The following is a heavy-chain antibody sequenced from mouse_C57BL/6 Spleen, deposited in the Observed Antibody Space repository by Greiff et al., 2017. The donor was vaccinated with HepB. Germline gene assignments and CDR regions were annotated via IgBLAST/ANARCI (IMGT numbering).Heavy chain of an antibody. CDR2: IDPETGGT. CDR3: TIPLLYYYGSSQFAY. V-gene: IGHV1-15*01. Sequence: QVQLQQSGAELVRPGASVTLSCKASGYTFTDYEMHWVKQTPVHGLEWIGAIDPETGGTAYNQKFKGKAILTADKSSSTAYMELRSLTSEDSAVYYCTIPLLYYYGSSQFAYWGQGTLVTVSA. D-gene: IGHD1-1*01. CDR1: GYTFTDYE. J-gene: IGHJ3*01.